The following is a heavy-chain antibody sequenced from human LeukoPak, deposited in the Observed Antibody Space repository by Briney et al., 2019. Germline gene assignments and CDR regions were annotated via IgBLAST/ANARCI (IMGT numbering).Heavy chain of an antibody. CDR2: INPNSGGT. CDR1: GYTFTGYY. D-gene: IGHD3-22*01. V-gene: IGHV1-2*02. J-gene: IGHJ4*02. Sequence: ASVKVSCKASGYTFTGYYMHWVRQAPGQGLEWMGWINPNSGGTNYAQKFQGRVTMTRDTSISTAYMELSRLRSDDTAVYYCARVRDMGYDSSGYYGVDYWGQGTLVTVSS. CDR3: ARVRDMGYDSSGYYGVDY.